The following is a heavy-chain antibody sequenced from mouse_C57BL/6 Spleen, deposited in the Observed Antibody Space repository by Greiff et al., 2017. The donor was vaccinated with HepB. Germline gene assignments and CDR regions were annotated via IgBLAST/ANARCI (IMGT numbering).Heavy chain of an antibody. CDR1: GYAFSSYW. CDR3: ARRGTTDRAMDY. D-gene: IGHD1-1*01. V-gene: IGHV1-80*01. J-gene: IGHJ4*01. Sequence: VQLQQSGAELVKPGASVKISCKASGYAFSSYWMNWVKQRPGKGLDWIGQIYPGDGDTNYNGKFKGKATLTADKSSSTAYMQLSSLTSEDSAVYFCARRGTTDRAMDYWGQRTSVTVSS. CDR2: IYPGDGDT.